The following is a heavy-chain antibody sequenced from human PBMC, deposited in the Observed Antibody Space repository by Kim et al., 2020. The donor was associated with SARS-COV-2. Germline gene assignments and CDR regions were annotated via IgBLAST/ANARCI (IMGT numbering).Heavy chain of an antibody. D-gene: IGHD3-22*01. CDR3: ARGAYYYDSSGYYNWFDP. J-gene: IGHJ5*02. Sequence: ASVKVSCKASGYTFTSYGISWVRQAPGQGLEWMGWISAYNGNTNYAQKLQGRVTMTTDTSTSTAYMELRSLRSDDTAVYYCARGAYYYDSSGYYNWFDPWGQGTLVTVSS. CDR2: ISAYNGNT. V-gene: IGHV1-18*01. CDR1: GYTFTSYG.